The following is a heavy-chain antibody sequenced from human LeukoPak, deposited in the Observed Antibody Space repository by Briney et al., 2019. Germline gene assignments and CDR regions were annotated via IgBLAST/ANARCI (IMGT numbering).Heavy chain of an antibody. Sequence: SETLSLTCAVYGGSFSGYYWSWIRQPPGKGLEWIGEINHSGSTNYNPSLKSRVTISVDTSKNQFSLKLSSVTAADTAVYYCARSHYYDSSGYYYGSWFDPWGQGTLVTVSS. CDR1: GGSFSGYY. J-gene: IGHJ5*02. V-gene: IGHV4-34*01. CDR3: ARSHYYDSSGYYYGSWFDP. CDR2: INHSGST. D-gene: IGHD3-22*01.